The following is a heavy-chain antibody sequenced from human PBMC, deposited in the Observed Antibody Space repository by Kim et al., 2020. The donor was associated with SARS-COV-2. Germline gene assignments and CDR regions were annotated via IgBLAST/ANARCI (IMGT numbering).Heavy chain of an antibody. Sequence: GGSLRLSCAASGFTFDDYAMHWVRQAPGKGLEWVSGISWNSGSIGYADSVKGRFTISRDNAKNSLYLQMNSLRAEDTALYYCAKDRDGELYYFDYWGQGTLVTVSS. V-gene: IGHV3-9*01. CDR3: AKDRDGELYYFDY. D-gene: IGHD1-7*01. J-gene: IGHJ4*02. CDR1: GFTFDDYA. CDR2: ISWNSGSI.